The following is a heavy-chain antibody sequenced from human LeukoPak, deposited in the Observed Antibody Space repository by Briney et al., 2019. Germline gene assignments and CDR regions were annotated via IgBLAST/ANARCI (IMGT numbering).Heavy chain of an antibody. CDR3: ARDRGATGY. CDR1: GFTFSSYA. J-gene: IGHJ4*02. D-gene: IGHD3-10*01. CDR2: ISGSGGST. V-gene: IGHV3-23*01. Sequence: PGGSLRLSCAASGFTFSSYAMSWVRQAPGKGLEWVSAISGSGGSTYYADSVKGRFTISRDNAKNSLYLQMNSLRAEDTAVYYCARDRGATGYWGQGTLVTVSS.